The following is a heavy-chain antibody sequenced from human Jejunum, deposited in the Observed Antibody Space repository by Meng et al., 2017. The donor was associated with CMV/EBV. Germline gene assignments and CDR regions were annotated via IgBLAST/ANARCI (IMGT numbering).Heavy chain of an antibody. CDR2: IRYDGNNE. V-gene: IGHV3-30*02. D-gene: IGHD3-16*01. CDR1: GFTFSPYG. J-gene: IGHJ5*02. Sequence: GFTFSPYGMPWVRQAPGKGLEWVAFIRYDGNNEYHADSVKGRFAISRDNSENTLYLQMSSLRAEDTAVYYCARDWGSVGIYNWFDPWGQGTLVTVSS. CDR3: ARDWGSVGIYNWFDP.